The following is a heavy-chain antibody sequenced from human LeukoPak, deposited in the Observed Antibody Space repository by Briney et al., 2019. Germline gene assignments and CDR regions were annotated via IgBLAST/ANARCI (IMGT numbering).Heavy chain of an antibody. V-gene: IGHV4-34*01. CDR2: INHSGST. CDR3: ARGRGTYNYGGNSADY. CDR1: GGSFSGYY. D-gene: IGHD4-23*01. Sequence: TSETLSLTCAVYGGSFSGYYWSWIRQPPGKGLEWIGEINHSGSTNYNPSLKSRVTISVDTSKNQLSLKLSSVTAADTAVYYCARGRGTYNYGGNSADYWGQGTLVTVSS. J-gene: IGHJ4*02.